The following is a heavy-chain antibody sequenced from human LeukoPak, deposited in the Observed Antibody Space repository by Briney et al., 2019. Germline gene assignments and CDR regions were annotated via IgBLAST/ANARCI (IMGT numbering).Heavy chain of an antibody. CDR2: INHSGST. V-gene: IGHV4-34*01. J-gene: IGHJ6*03. Sequence: SETLSLTCAVYGGSFSGYYWSWIRQLPGKGLEWIGEINHSGSTNYNPSLKSRVTISVDTSKNQFSLKLSSVTAADTAVYYCASFGRSRNYYYYYMDVWGKGTTVTVSS. D-gene: IGHD3-10*01. CDR1: GGSFSGYY. CDR3: ASFGRSRNYYYYYMDV.